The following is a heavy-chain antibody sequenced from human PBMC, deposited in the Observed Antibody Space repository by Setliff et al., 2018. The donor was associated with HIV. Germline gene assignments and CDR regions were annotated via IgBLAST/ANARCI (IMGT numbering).Heavy chain of an antibody. J-gene: IGHJ4*02. V-gene: IGHV3-48*03. CDR3: AKDLDIAVAGHDY. D-gene: IGHD6-19*01. Sequence: GGSLRLSCVASGLFFSSYEMNWVRQAPGKGLEWVSSIISGDSTIYYADSVKGRFTISRDNAKDSMFLQMNSLRGEDTAVYYCAKDLDIAVAGHDYWGQGTLVTVSS. CDR1: GLFFSSYE. CDR2: IISGDSTI.